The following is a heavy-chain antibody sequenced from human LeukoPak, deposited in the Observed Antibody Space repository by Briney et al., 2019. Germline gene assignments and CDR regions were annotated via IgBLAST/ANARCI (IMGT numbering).Heavy chain of an antibody. J-gene: IGHJ4*02. Sequence: TGGSLRLSCAASGFTFGNYAMTWVRQAPGKGLEWVSSITESTYCADSVKGRFIISRDNSRNTLYLQMNSLRGDDTAVYYCAKRRNSIDYWGQGTLVTVSP. CDR2: ITEST. CDR3: AKRRNSIDY. V-gene: IGHV3-23*01. CDR1: GFTFGNYA. D-gene: IGHD6-13*01.